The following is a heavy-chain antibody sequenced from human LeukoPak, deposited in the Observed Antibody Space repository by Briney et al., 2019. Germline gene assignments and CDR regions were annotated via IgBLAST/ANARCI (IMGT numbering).Heavy chain of an antibody. D-gene: IGHD5-18*01. CDR1: GGSFSGYY. V-gene: IGHV4-34*01. Sequence: SETLSLTCAVYGGSFSGYYWSWIRQPPGKGLEWIGEINHSGSTNYNPSLKSRVTISADTSKNQFSLKLSSVTAADTAVYYCARRGYSYGPGYYYYYYMDVWGKGTTVTVSS. J-gene: IGHJ6*03. CDR3: ARRGYSYGPGYYYYYYMDV. CDR2: INHSGST.